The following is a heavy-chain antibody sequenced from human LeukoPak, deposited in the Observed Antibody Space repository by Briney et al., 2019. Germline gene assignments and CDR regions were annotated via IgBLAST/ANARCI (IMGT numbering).Heavy chain of an antibody. D-gene: IGHD2-15*01. CDR3: ARDCSGGSCYSILAGAFDI. CDR2: IKQDGSDK. Sequence: GGSLRLSCAAAGFAFNDFAMSWVRQTPGKGLEWVANIKQDGSDKYYVDSVKGRFTISRDNAKNSLYLQINSLRAEDTAVYYCARDCSGGSCYSILAGAFDIWGQGTMVTVSS. J-gene: IGHJ3*02. V-gene: IGHV3-7*01. CDR1: GFAFNDFA.